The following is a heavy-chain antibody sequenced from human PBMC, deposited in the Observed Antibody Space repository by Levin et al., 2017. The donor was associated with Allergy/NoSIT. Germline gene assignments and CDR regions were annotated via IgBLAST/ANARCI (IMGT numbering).Heavy chain of an antibody. CDR2: ITHSGSP. D-gene: IGHD3-10*01. CDR1: NGSFSGYS. V-gene: IGHV4-34*01. Sequence: SSETLSLTCAVYNGSFSGYSWTWIRQPPGKGLEWIGEITHSGSPTYNPSLKSRVSISVDTSKNHFSLKLRSVSAADTAVYYCAGATLWFGADDAFDIWGQGTLVTVSS. CDR3: AGATLWFGADDAFDI. J-gene: IGHJ3*02.